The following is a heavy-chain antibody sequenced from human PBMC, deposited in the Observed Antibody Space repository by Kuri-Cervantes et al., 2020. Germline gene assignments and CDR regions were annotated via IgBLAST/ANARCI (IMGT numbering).Heavy chain of an antibody. J-gene: IGHJ4*02. CDR2: ISYDGSNK. CDR3: ARGGAYDY. V-gene: IGHV3-30-3*01. D-gene: IGHD3-10*01. Sequence: GESLKISCTTSGFTFSSFAMHWVRQAPGKGLEWLAVISYDGSNKYYADSVKGRFTISRDNSKNTLYLQMNSLRAEDTAVYYCARGGAYDYWGQGTLVTVSS. CDR1: GFTFSSFA.